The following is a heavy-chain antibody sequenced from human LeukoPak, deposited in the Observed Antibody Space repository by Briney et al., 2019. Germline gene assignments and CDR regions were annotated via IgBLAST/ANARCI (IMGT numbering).Heavy chain of an antibody. Sequence: GGSLRLSCAASGFTFSSYAMSWVRQAPGKGLEWVSAISGGGGSTYYADSVKGRFTISRDNSKNTLYLQMNSLRAEDTAVYYCAKDKAYCGGDCYGSFDYWGQGTLVTVSS. CDR1: GFTFSSYA. V-gene: IGHV3-23*01. J-gene: IGHJ4*02. CDR3: AKDKAYCGGDCYGSFDY. CDR2: ISGGGGST. D-gene: IGHD2-21*02.